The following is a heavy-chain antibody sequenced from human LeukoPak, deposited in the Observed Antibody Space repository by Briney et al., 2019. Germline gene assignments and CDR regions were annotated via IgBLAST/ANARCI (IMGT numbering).Heavy chain of an antibody. D-gene: IGHD1-14*01. CDR3: ARAGQSSYYYYMDV. Sequence: VASVKVSCKVSGYTFTSYGISWVRQAPGQGLEWMGWISAYNGNTNYAQKLQGRVTMTTDTSTSTVYMELRSLRSDDTAVYYCARAGQSSYYYYMDVWGKGTTVTVSS. CDR1: GYTFTSYG. CDR2: ISAYNGNT. J-gene: IGHJ6*03. V-gene: IGHV1-18*01.